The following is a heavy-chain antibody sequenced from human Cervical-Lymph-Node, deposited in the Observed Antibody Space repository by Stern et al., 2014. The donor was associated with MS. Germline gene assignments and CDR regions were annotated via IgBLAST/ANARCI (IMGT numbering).Heavy chain of an antibody. J-gene: IGHJ6*02. Sequence: VQLVESGAAVKTPGASVKVSCKASGYTFTSYDITWGRQATGQGLEWMGWMNTNRGNKGDAQKFQGRVTMTRNTSISTAYMELSSLRSDDTAVYYCARGLEKLLWFGELSRFGWGIDVWGQGTTVTVSS. D-gene: IGHD3-10*01. CDR2: MNTNRGNK. V-gene: IGHV1-8*01. CDR3: ARGLEKLLWFGELSRFGWGIDV. CDR1: GYTFTSYD.